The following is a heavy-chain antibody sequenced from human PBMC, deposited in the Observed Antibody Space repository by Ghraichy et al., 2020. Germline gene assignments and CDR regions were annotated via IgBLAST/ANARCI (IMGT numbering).Heavy chain of an antibody. Sequence: GALRLSCAASGLSFSNYAMSWVRQAPGKGLEWVSVISGSGASTNYADSVKGRFTISRDNSKNTLYLQMNSLRAEDTAVYYCAKLPAFYYDSSGYYFFDYWGQGTLVTVSS. D-gene: IGHD3-22*01. V-gene: IGHV3-23*01. CDR3: AKLPAFYYDSSGYYFFDY. CDR1: GLSFSNYA. CDR2: ISGSGAST. J-gene: IGHJ4*02.